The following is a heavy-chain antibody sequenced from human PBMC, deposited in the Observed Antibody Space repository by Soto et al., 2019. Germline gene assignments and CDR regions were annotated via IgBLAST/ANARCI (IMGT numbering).Heavy chain of an antibody. CDR3: ALDSQDRVDAFDI. D-gene: IGHD2-15*01. J-gene: IGHJ3*02. CDR2: SMPMFGTE. V-gene: IGHV1-69*12. Sequence: QVQLVQSGAEVKKPGSSVKVSCKASGCTFSRLSFNWVRQAPGQGLEWMGGSMPMFGTEKYAQKFQDKVTLTADESTHTAYLELSSMISEDTAVHYCALDSQDRVDAFDIWGQGTLVPVSS. CDR1: GCTFSRLS.